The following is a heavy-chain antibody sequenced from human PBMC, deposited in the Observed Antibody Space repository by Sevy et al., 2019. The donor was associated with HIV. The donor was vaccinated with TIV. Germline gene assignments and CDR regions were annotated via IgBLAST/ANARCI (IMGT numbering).Heavy chain of an antibody. D-gene: IGHD2-2*01. CDR3: ARDNQGTPVATIGWFDL. CDR1: GYTFTDNT. CDR2: INPNSGGT. Sequence: ASVKVSCKASGYTFTDNTIHWVRQAPGQGLEWMGWINPNSGGTKYAQKFQGRVTMTRDTSINTAYMELSRLRSDDTAVYYCARDNQGTPVATIGWFDLWGQGTLVTVSS. V-gene: IGHV1-2*02. J-gene: IGHJ5*02.